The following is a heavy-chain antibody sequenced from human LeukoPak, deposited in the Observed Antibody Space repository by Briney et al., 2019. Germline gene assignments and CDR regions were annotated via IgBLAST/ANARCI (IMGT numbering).Heavy chain of an antibody. J-gene: IGHJ6*03. CDR2: ISSTSSYV. D-gene: IGHD3-3*01. Sequence: PGGSLRLSCAVSGFTVSSNYMNWVRQAPGKGPEWVSSISSTSSYVYYADSVRGRFTISRDNAKNSLYLQMDSLRAEDTAVYYCARPDYDFWSGSPGGNYMDVWGNGTTDTVSS. CDR1: GFTVSSNY. V-gene: IGHV3-21*01. CDR3: ARPDYDFWSGSPGGNYMDV.